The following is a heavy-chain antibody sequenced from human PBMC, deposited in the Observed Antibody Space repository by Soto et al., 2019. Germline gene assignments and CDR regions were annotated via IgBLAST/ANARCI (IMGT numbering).Heavy chain of an antibody. D-gene: IGHD3-3*01. V-gene: IGHV3-21*01. CDR3: ATESGAGYYYSYYGMDV. CDR1: GFTFSSYS. CDR2: ISSSSSYI. J-gene: IGHJ6*02. Sequence: GGSLRLSCAASGFTFSSYSMNWVRQAPGKGLEWVSSISSSSSYIYYADSVKGRFTISRDNAKNSLYLQMNSLRAEDTAVYYCATESGAGYYYSYYGMDVWGQGTTVTVSS.